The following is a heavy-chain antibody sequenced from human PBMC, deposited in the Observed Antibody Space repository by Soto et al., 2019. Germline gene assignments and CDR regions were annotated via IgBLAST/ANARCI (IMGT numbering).Heavy chain of an antibody. V-gene: IGHV3-7*01. CDR1: GCIFSNNW. Sequence: PGGSLRLSCVASGCIFSNNWMSWVRQAPGKGLEWVASIQDDGSGKFHLDSVRGRFTISRDNAKTSLYLQMNSLRAEDTAIYYCANPTDLDYWGQGLLVTVSS. CDR2: IQDDGSGK. J-gene: IGHJ4*02. CDR3: ANPTDLDY. D-gene: IGHD4-4*01.